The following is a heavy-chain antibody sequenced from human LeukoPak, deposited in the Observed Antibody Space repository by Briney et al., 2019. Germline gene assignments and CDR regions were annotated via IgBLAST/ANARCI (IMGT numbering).Heavy chain of an antibody. D-gene: IGHD2-2*01. Sequence: PGGSLRLSCXASGFTFSTYWMSWVRQAPGTGLEWVASIKEDGGEKSYVDSVKGRFTISRDNAKNSLYLQMNSLRAEDTAVYYCARGGYQLLWYWGQGTLVTVSS. CDR3: ARGGYQLLWY. J-gene: IGHJ4*02. CDR1: GFTFSTYW. CDR2: IKEDGGEK. V-gene: IGHV3-7*04.